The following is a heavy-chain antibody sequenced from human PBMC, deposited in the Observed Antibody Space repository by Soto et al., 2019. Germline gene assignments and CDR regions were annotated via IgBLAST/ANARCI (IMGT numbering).Heavy chain of an antibody. CDR1: GFTFNYYD. CDR2: ISSTGVTT. D-gene: IGHD2-2*01. V-gene: IGHV3-23*01. Sequence: EVQLLETGGGLAQPGGSLRLSCVASGFTFNYYDMSWVRQAPGKGLEWVSTISSTGVTTYYAESVKGRITISRDNFKNTLWLQMNSLRAEDTAVYYCEDPVPAATHYDYYNMDVWGQGTTVTVSS. J-gene: IGHJ6*02. CDR3: EDPVPAATHYDYYNMDV.